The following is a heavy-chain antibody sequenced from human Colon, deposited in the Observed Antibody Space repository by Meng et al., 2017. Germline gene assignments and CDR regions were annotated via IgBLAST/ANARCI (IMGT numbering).Heavy chain of an antibody. CDR2: ITGSGGGT. D-gene: IGHD4-17*01. CDR3: AKDPNGDYLGAFDF. CDR1: GFAFSNYA. V-gene: IGHV3-23*01. Sequence: GESLKISCVGSGFAFSNYAMIWVRQAPGKGLEWVSSITGSGGGTHYAESVKGRFSISRDNSRDRLFLQMKDLRDEDTAVYYCAKDPNGDYLGAFDFWGQGTAVTVSS. J-gene: IGHJ3*01.